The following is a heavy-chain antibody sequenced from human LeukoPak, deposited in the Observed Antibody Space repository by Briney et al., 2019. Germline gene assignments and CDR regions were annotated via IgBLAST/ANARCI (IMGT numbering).Heavy chain of an antibody. Sequence: GGSLRLSCAASGFTFSSYGMHWVRQAPGKGLEWVAFIRYDGSNKYYADSVKGRFTISRDNAKNTLYLQMNSLRAEDTAVYYCARVQPYCSSTSCTGPYSWGQGTMVTVSS. CDR1: GFTFSSYG. V-gene: IGHV3-30*02. D-gene: IGHD2-2*01. CDR2: IRYDGSNK. CDR3: ARVQPYCSSTSCTGPYS. J-gene: IGHJ3*02.